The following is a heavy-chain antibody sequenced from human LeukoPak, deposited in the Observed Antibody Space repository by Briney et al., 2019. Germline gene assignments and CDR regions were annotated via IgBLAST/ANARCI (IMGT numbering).Heavy chain of an antibody. CDR1: GFTFSSFG. J-gene: IGHJ4*02. Sequence: GGSLRLSCAASGFTFSSFGMNWVRQAPGKGLEWVSYISSSSSTIYYADSVKGRFTISRDNAKNSLYLQMNSLRVEDTGVYCASWGEGALDNWGQGTLVTVSS. V-gene: IGHV3-48*01. D-gene: IGHD1-26*01. CDR3: SWGEGALDN. CDR2: ISSSSSTI.